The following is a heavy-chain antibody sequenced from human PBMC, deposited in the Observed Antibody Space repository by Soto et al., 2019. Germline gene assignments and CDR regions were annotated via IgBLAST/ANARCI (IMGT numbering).Heavy chain of an antibody. D-gene: IGHD1-26*01. CDR2: ISYDGSKK. J-gene: IGHJ4*02. CDR3: AKDRGGSYSLFDY. CDR1: GFTFSSYG. Sequence: QVQLVESGGGVVQPGRSLRLSCAASGFTFSSYGMHWVRQAPGKGLEWVAVISYDGSKKYYADSVKGRCSISRDNSKNALYLQMISVRSEDAAVYYCAKDRGGSYSLFDYWGQGTLVTVSS. V-gene: IGHV3-30*18.